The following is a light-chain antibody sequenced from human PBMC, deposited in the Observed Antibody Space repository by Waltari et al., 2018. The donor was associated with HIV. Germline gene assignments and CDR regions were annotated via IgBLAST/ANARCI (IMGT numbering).Light chain of an antibody. CDR2: EDT. V-gene: IGLV2-14*02. Sequence: QSALTQPAAVSGSPGQSITISCTGTNNDIGSYNLVSWYQKHPDRAPKLILYEDTKRPSGISSRFSGSKSRRTASLTISGLQAEDEAHYYCQSFDSSLTTSGVIFGGGTKLTVL. CDR1: NNDIGSYNL. CDR3: QSFDSSLTTSGVI. J-gene: IGLJ2*01.